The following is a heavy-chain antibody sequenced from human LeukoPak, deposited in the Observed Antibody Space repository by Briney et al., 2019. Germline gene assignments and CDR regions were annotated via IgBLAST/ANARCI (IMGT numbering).Heavy chain of an antibody. Sequence: GGSLRLSCAASGFTFSDYWMNWVRQAPGKGLEWVGRIKSKTDGGTTDYAAPVKGRFTISRDDSKNTLYLQMNSLKTEDTAVYYCTTVDTTITHWFDPWGQGTLVTVSS. CDR2: IKSKTDGGTT. J-gene: IGHJ5*02. CDR3: TTVDTTITHWFDP. D-gene: IGHD1-14*01. CDR1: GFTFSDYW. V-gene: IGHV3-15*01.